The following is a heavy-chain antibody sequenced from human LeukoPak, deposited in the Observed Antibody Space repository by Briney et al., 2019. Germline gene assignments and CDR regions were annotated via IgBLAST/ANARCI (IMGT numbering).Heavy chain of an antibody. J-gene: IGHJ4*02. V-gene: IGHV3-7*02. CDR3: TRSLDY. CDR2: IKPDGSEI. CDR1: GFTFSDYW. D-gene: IGHD2-15*01. Sequence: PGGSLRLSCAASGFTFSDYWMDWARQAPGKGLEWVANIKPDGSEIYYVDAVKGRFTISRDNAKNSLYLQMNSLRAEGTAVYYCTRSLDYWGQGTLVTVSS.